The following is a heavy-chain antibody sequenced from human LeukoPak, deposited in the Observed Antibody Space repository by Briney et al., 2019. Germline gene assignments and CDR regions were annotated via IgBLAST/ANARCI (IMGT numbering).Heavy chain of an antibody. Sequence: SGPTLANPTQTLTLTCNFSGFSLRTSGVGVGWIRQPPANALDWLSPIYWNDDNRYSPSLKSTLTITKATTKNQVVLTITNTDHVDTATYFSAHFEYSSPSGYWGQGTLVTVAS. CDR1: GFSLRTSGVG. CDR2: IYWNDDN. V-gene: IGHV2-5*01. D-gene: IGHD6-6*01. CDR3: AHFEYSSPSGY. J-gene: IGHJ4*02.